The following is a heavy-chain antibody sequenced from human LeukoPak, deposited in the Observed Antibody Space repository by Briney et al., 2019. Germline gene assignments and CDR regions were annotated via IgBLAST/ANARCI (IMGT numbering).Heavy chain of an antibody. J-gene: IGHJ4*02. D-gene: IGHD1-26*01. CDR1: GFTFDDYA. CDR3: AKGGGSYLRSVQLNY. Sequence: PGGPLRLSCAASGFTFDDYAMHWVRQAPGKGLEWVSGISWNSGSIGYADSVKGRFTISRDNAKNSLYLQMNSLRAEDTALYYCAKGGGSYLRSVQLNYWGQGTLVTVSS. CDR2: ISWNSGSI. V-gene: IGHV3-9*01.